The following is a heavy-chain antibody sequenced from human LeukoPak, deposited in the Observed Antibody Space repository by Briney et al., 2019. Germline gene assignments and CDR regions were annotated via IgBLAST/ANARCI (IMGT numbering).Heavy chain of an antibody. CDR1: GFTFSSYW. D-gene: IGHD2-2*01. CDR2: IKSETDGGTT. CDR3: TREGVIVPAAILGDYYYGMDV. V-gene: IGHV3-15*01. Sequence: GGSLRLSCAASGFTFSSYWMSWVRQAPGKGLEWVGRIKSETDGGTTDYAAPVKGTFTISRDDSKSIAYLQMNSLKTEDTAVYYCTREGVIVPAAILGDYYYGMDVWGQGTTVTVSS. J-gene: IGHJ6*02.